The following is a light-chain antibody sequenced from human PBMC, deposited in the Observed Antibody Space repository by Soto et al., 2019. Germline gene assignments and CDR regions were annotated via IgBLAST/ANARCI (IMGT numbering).Light chain of an antibody. V-gene: IGKV1-5*03. CDR2: KAS. J-gene: IGKJ1*01. Sequence: DIQMTQSPSTLSASVGDRVTITCRASQSISSWLAWYQQKPGKAPKLLIYKASSLESGVPSRFSGSGSGTEFTLTISSLQPDDFATYYCQQYNNYLWTFGQGIKVEIK. CDR1: QSISSW. CDR3: QQYNNYLWT.